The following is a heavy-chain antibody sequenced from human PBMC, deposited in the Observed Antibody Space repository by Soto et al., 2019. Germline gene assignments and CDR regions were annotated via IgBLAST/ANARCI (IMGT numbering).Heavy chain of an antibody. D-gene: IGHD6-13*01. V-gene: IGHV1-2*04. CDR2: MNPNSGGT. J-gene: IGHJ6*02. Sequence: ASVKLSCKDSGYTYTSYDINWVRQATRQGLEWMGWMNPNSGGTNYAQKFQGWVTMTRDTSISTAYMELSRLRSDDTAVYYCARDATGYSSSWGDYYYYYGMDVWGQGTTVTVSS. CDR3: ARDATGYSSSWGDYYYYYGMDV. CDR1: GYTYTSYD.